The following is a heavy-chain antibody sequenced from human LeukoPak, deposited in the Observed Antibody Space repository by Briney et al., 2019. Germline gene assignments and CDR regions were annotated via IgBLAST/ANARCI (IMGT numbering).Heavy chain of an antibody. J-gene: IGHJ6*03. CDR1: GFTFSSYA. CDR3: ARFYVVRGVILSDYYYYYMDV. CDR2: ISYDGSNK. D-gene: IGHD3-10*01. Sequence: GGSLRLSCAASGFTFSSYAMHWVRQAPGKGLEWVAVISYDGSNKYYADSVKGRFTISRDNSKNTLYLQMNSLRAEDTAVYYCARFYVVRGVILSDYYYYYMDVWGKGTTVTISS. V-gene: IGHV3-30*04.